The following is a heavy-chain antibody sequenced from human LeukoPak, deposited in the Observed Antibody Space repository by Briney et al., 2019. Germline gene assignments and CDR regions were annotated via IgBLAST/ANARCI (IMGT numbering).Heavy chain of an antibody. D-gene: IGHD1-26*01. Sequence: GGSLRLSCAASGFTVSSNYMSWVRQAPGKGLEWVSGMSKSGDYTHDTESVKGRFTISRDNSKNTLYLQMSGLRAEDTAIYYCAKFNGWELAEYYLDYWGHGTLVTVSS. V-gene: IGHV3-53*01. J-gene: IGHJ4*01. CDR2: MSKSGDYT. CDR3: AKFNGWELAEYYLDY. CDR1: GFTVSSNY.